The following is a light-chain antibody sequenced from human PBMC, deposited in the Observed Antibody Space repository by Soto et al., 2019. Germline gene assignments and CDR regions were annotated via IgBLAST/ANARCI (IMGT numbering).Light chain of an antibody. CDR2: LNSDGSH. V-gene: IGLV4-69*01. J-gene: IGLJ2*01. CDR1: SGHSIYA. Sequence: QLVLTQSPSASASLVASVKLTCTLSSGHSIYAIAWHQQQPEKGPRYLMKLNSDGSHSKGDGIPDRFSGSSSGAERYLTISSLQSEDEADYYCQTWGTGPVVFGGGTKLTVL. CDR3: QTWGTGPVV.